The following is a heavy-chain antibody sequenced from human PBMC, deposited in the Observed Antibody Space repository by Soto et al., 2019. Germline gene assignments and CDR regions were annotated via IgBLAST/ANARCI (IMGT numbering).Heavy chain of an antibody. V-gene: IGHV3-21*01. D-gene: IGHD1-26*01. CDR1: GFTFSSYS. Sequence: GGSLRLSCGASGFTFSSYSMNWVRQAPGKGLEWVSSISSSSSYIYYADSVKGRFTISRDNAKNSLYLQMNSLRAEDTAVYYCARVRSYGLSPFDYWGQGTLVTVSS. J-gene: IGHJ4*02. CDR3: ARVRSYGLSPFDY. CDR2: ISSSSSYI.